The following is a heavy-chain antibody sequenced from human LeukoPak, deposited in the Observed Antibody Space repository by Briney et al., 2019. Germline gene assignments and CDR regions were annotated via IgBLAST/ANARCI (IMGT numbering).Heavy chain of an antibody. CDR3: TRDTGTTGEVKFDP. Sequence: TSETLSLTCTVSGGSISSYYWSWIRQPAGKGLEWIGRIYTSGSTTYNPSLKSRVTMSVDTSKSQFSLNLMSVTAADTAVYYCTRDTGTTGEVKFDPWGQGTLVTVSS. D-gene: IGHD4-17*01. J-gene: IGHJ5*02. V-gene: IGHV4-4*07. CDR1: GGSISSYY. CDR2: IYTSGST.